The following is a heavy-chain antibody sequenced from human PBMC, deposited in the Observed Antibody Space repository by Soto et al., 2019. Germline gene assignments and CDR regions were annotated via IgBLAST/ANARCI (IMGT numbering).Heavy chain of an antibody. CDR3: VEGWNDF. J-gene: IGHJ4*02. D-gene: IGHD1-1*01. V-gene: IGHV3-15*01. Sequence: EVQVVESGGDLVKPGGSLRLSCVTSGFMFSSAWMSWVRQAPGKGLEWVGRIKSKSDGGARDYAAPVKGGFSISRDDPKNTVYLQMNSLRAEDTAVYYCVEGWNDFWGQGTLVTVSS. CDR1: GFMFSSAW. CDR2: IKSKSDGGAR.